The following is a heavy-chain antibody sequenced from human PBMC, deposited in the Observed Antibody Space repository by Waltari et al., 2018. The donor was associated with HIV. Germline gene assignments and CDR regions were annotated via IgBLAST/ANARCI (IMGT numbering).Heavy chain of an antibody. Sequence: QVQLRESGPGLVKPSETLSLTCTVSGGSISVYYWRWIRQTPGKGLEWIGYIHYSGRSDYRPSLKSRVTISVDTSKNQFSLKLRSVTAADTAVYYCARGHYYDGSGAYYYYGMDVWGQGTTVTVS. CDR3: ARGHYYDGSGAYYYYGMDV. J-gene: IGHJ6*02. CDR1: GGSISVYY. D-gene: IGHD3-22*01. CDR2: IHYSGRS. V-gene: IGHV4-59*01.